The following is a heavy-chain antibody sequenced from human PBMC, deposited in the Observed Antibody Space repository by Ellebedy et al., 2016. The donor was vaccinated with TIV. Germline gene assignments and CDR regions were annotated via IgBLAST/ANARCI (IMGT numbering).Heavy chain of an antibody. CDR2: ISYDGSNK. D-gene: IGHD1-26*01. V-gene: IGHV3-30*03. Sequence: GESLKISXAASGFTFSSYGMHWVRQAPGKGLEWVAVISYDGSNKYYADSVKGRFTISRDNSKNTLYLQMNSLRAEDTAVYYCMTIVGASSVAFDIWGQGTMVTVSS. CDR3: MTIVGASSVAFDI. J-gene: IGHJ3*02. CDR1: GFTFSSYG.